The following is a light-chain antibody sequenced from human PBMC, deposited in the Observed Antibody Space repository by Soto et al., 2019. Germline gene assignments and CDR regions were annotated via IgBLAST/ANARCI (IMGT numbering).Light chain of an antibody. J-gene: IGLJ3*02. Sequence: QSVLTQPPSASGTPGQRVTISCSGSSSNIGSNYVYWYQQLPGTAPKLLIYRNNQRPSGVPDRFSGSKSGTSASLAISGLRSEDEADYYCAVWDDSLSGWVFGGGTQLT. CDR3: AVWDDSLSGWV. V-gene: IGLV1-47*01. CDR2: RNN. CDR1: SSNIGSNY.